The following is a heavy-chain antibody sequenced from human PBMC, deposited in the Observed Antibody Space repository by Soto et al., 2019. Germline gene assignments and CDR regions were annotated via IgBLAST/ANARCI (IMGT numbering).Heavy chain of an antibody. V-gene: IGHV3-23*01. J-gene: IGHJ5*02. D-gene: IGHD1-26*01. CDR1: GLTFSSYA. Sequence: EVQLLESGGGLVQPGGSLRLSCAASGLTFSSYAMSWVRQAPGKGLEWVSAISGSGGSTYYADSVKGRFTISRDNSKNTVYLQMISLSAEDTAVYYCAEWELRNWFDPWGQGTLVTVSS. CDR2: ISGSGGST. CDR3: AEWELRNWFDP.